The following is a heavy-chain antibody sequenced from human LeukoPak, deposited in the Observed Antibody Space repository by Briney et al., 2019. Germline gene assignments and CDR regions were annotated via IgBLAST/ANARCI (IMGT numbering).Heavy chain of an antibody. CDR3: ASLTYYYDSSGYYPHDAFDI. J-gene: IGHJ3*02. CDR1: GYTFTGYY. D-gene: IGHD3-22*01. CDR2: INPNSGGT. V-gene: IGHV1-2*02. Sequence: ASVKVSRKASGYTFTGYYMHWVRQAPGQGLEWMGWINPNSGGTNYAQKFQGRVTMTRDTSISTVYMELNSLRAEDTAVYYCASLTYYYDSSGYYPHDAFDIWGQGTMVTVSS.